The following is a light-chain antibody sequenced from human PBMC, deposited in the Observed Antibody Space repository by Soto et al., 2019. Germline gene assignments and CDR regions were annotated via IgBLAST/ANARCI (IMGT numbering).Light chain of an antibody. V-gene: IGKV3-15*01. Sequence: EIVLTQSPGTLSLSPGERATLSCRASHSVSSYLAWYQQKPGQAPRLLIYGASTRATGIPARFSGSGSGTEFTLTISSLQSEDFAVYYCQEYNTWPWTFGQGTKVDIK. CDR2: GAS. J-gene: IGKJ1*01. CDR3: QEYNTWPWT. CDR1: HSVSSY.